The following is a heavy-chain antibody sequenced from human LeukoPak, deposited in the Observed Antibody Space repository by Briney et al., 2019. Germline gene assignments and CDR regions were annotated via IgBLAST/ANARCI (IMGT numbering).Heavy chain of an antibody. Sequence: ASVKVSCKASGYTFTDYYMHWVRQAPGQGFEWMGWINPNDGDTNYAQKFQGRVTMTRDTSISTVHMEVSRLRSDDTAVYYCARANFLYCSSSTCLFDYWGQGTLVSVSS. CDR3: ARANFLYCSSSTCLFDY. CDR1: GYTFTDYY. J-gene: IGHJ4*02. V-gene: IGHV1-2*02. D-gene: IGHD2-2*01. CDR2: INPNDGDT.